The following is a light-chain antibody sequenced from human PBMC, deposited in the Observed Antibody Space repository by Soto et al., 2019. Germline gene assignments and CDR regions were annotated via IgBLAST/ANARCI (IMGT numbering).Light chain of an antibody. Sequence: DIHMTQCPSTLSASVGYRVTITVRASQSISSHLNWYQQKAGKAPKLLISAASTLQSGVPSRFSGSGSGTEFTLTISSLQPEDFATYYCQQLVSYPQFGGGTKVDIK. CDR2: AAS. CDR1: QSISSH. V-gene: IGKV1-9*01. J-gene: IGKJ4*02. CDR3: QQLVSYPQ.